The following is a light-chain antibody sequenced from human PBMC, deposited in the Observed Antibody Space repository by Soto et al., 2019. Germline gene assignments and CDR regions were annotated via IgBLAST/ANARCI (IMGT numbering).Light chain of an antibody. CDR2: KAS. Sequence: DIQLTQSPSTLSPSVGDRVTITCRASQSISSWLAWYQQKPGKAPKLLIYKASSLQSGVPSRLSGSGSGTEFTLTISSLQPDDFATYYCQQYNSYPHTFGQGTKLEIK. CDR1: QSISSW. J-gene: IGKJ2*01. V-gene: IGKV1-5*03. CDR3: QQYNSYPHT.